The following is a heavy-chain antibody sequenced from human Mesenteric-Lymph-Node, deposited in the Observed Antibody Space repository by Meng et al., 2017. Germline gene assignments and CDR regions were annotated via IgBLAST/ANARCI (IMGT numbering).Heavy chain of an antibody. CDR2: ISYDGSNK. J-gene: IGHJ4*02. CDR1: GFTFSSYA. V-gene: IGHV3-30*07. D-gene: IGHD5-12*01. Sequence: GGSLRLSCAASGFTFSSYAMHWVRQAPGKGLEWVAVISYDGSNKYYADSVKGRFTISRDNAENSLYLQMNSLRVEDTAVYYCAGGGASYDVWGQGILVTVSS. CDR3: AGGGASYDV.